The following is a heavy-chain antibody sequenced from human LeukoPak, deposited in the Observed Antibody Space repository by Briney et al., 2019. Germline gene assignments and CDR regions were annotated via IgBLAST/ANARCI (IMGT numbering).Heavy chain of an antibody. CDR3: ARGPAYCGGDCYSAFDY. V-gene: IGHV1-69*13. CDR1: GGTFSSYA. CDR2: IIPIFGTA. D-gene: IGHD2-21*02. J-gene: IGHJ4*02. Sequence: SVKVSCKASGGTFSSYAISWVRQAPGQGLEWMGGIIPIFGTANYAQKFQGRVTITADESTSTAYMELSSLRSEDTAVYYCARGPAYCGGDCYSAFDYWGQGTLVTVSS.